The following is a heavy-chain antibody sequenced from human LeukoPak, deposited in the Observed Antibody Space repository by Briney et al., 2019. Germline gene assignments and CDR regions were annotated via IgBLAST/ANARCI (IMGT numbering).Heavy chain of an antibody. J-gene: IGHJ4*02. CDR2: IKQDGSEK. CDR1: GLTFSSYW. Sequence: PGGSLRLSCAASGLTFSSYWMSWVRQAPGKGLEWVANIKQDGSEKYYVDSVKGRFTISRDNAKNSLYLQMNSLRAEDTAVYYCARAKYDILTGYYFDYWGQGTLVTVSS. D-gene: IGHD3-9*01. CDR3: ARAKYDILTGYYFDY. V-gene: IGHV3-7*01.